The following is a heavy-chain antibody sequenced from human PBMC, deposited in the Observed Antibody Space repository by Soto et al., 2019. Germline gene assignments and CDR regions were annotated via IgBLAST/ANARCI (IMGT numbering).Heavy chain of an antibody. CDR1: GFTFSSYW. CDR2: INSDGSST. CDR3: AIDLRIVGGTVFPSGGLDY. J-gene: IGHJ4*02. V-gene: IGHV3-74*01. D-gene: IGHD1-26*01. Sequence: PGGSLRLSCAASGFTFSSYWMHWVRQAPGKGLVWVSRINSDGSSTSYADSVKGRFTISRDNAKNTLYLQMNSLSAEDTAVYFCAIDLRIVGGTVFPSGGLDYWGQGTLVTAPQ.